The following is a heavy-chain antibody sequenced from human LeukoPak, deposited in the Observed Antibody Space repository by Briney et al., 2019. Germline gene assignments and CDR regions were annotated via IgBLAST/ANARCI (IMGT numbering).Heavy chain of an antibody. CDR2: DSDGGANT. CDR3: AKRTTGFDY. V-gene: IGHV3-23*01. Sequence: GGSLRLSCAASGFTFSNYAMGWVRQAPGKGLEWVSSDSDGGANTFYADSVKGRFTISRDNSKNTLYLLMNSLRAEDTAVYYCAKRTTGFDYWGQGTLVTVSS. CDR1: GFTFSNYA. D-gene: IGHD1-7*01. J-gene: IGHJ4*02.